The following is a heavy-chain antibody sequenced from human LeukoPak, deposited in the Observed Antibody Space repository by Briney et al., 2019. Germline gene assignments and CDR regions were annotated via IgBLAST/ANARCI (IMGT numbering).Heavy chain of an antibody. Sequence: ASVKVSCKASGYIFTSYYMHWVRQAPGQGLEWMGIINPSGGSTSYAQKFQGRVTMTRDTSTSTVYMELSSLRSEDTAVYYCATKGSGYDPPGPYYYYYMDVWGKGTTVTISS. CDR3: ATKGSGYDPPGPYYYYYMDV. J-gene: IGHJ6*03. CDR1: GYIFTSYY. D-gene: IGHD5-12*01. CDR2: INPSGGST. V-gene: IGHV1-46*01.